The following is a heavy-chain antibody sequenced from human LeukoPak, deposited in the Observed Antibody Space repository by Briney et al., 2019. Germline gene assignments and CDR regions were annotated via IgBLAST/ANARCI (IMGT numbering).Heavy chain of an antibody. CDR2: ISSSSTYI. CDR3: ARDLAGAAFDY. J-gene: IGHJ4*02. CDR1: GFTFSSYS. Sequence: GGSLRLSCAASGFTFSSYSMNWVRQAPGKGLEWVSSISSSSTYIYYADSVKGRFTISRDNAKNSLFLQMNSLRADDTAMYYCARDLAGAAFDYWAQGTLVTVPS. D-gene: IGHD3-10*01. V-gene: IGHV3-21*01.